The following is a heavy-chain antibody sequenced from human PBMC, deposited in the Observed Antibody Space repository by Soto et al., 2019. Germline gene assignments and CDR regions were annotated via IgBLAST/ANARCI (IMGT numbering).Heavy chain of an antibody. CDR3: ARDKITGLFDY. Sequence: SETLSLTCNVSGGSISNSNYYWGWIRPPPGKGLEWIGSIYYTGNTYYNPSLKSRVTISVDTSKNQFSLKLTSVTAADTAVYYCARDKITGLFDYWGQGTLVTVSS. V-gene: IGHV4-39*07. D-gene: IGHD2-8*02. CDR1: GGSISNSNYY. J-gene: IGHJ4*02. CDR2: IYYTGNT.